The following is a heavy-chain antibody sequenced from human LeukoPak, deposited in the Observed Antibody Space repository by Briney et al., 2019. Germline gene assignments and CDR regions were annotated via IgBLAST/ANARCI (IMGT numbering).Heavy chain of an antibody. CDR3: VTLGSSRDY. J-gene: IGHJ4*02. Sequence: PGGSLRLSCAASGFTFSSYEMNWVRQAPGKGLEWVPYISSSGSTIYYADSVKGRFTISRDNAKNSLYLQMNSLRAEDTAVYYCVTLGSSRDYWGQGTLVTVSS. V-gene: IGHV3-48*03. D-gene: IGHD1-26*01. CDR1: GFTFSSYE. CDR2: ISSSGSTI.